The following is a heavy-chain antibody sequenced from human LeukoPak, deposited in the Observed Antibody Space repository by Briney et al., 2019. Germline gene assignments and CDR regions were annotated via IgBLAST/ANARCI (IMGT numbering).Heavy chain of an antibody. J-gene: IGHJ4*02. CDR2: INHSGNT. V-gene: IGHV4-34*01. CDR3: AREGHGRYYDSSGYPFDY. D-gene: IGHD3-22*01. CDR1: GGSFSGYY. Sequence: SETLSLTCTVYGGSFSGYYWSWIRQPPGKGLEWIGEINHSGNTNYNPSLKTRVTISVDTSKNQFSLKLSSVTAADTAVYYCAREGHGRYYDSSGYPFDYWGQGTLVTVSS.